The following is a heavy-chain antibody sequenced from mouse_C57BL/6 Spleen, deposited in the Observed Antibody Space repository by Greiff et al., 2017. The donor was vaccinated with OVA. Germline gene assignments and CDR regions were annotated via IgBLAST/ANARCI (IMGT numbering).Heavy chain of an antibody. CDR3: AREVLDSSGYVGYFDV. Sequence: QVQLKQSGPELVKPGASVKISCKASGYAFSSSWMNWVKQRPGKGLEWIGRIYPGDGDTNYNGKFKGKATLTADKSSSTAYMQLSSLTSEDSAVYFCAREVLDSSGYVGYFDVWGTGTTVTVSS. CDR1: GYAFSSSW. CDR2: IYPGDGDT. J-gene: IGHJ1*03. V-gene: IGHV1-82*01. D-gene: IGHD3-2*02.